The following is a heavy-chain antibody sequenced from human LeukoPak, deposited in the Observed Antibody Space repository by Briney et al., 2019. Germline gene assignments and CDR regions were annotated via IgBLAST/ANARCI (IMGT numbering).Heavy chain of an antibody. V-gene: IGHV1-69*13. CDR3: ASTYYYDSSGYYLGYYYYYGMDV. J-gene: IGHJ6*02. D-gene: IGHD3-22*01. Sequence: GASVKVSCKASGGTFSSYAISWVRQAPGQGLEWMGGIIPIFGTANYAQKFQGRVTITADESTSTAYMELNSLRAEDTAVYYCASTYYYDSSGYYLGYYYYYGMDVWGQGTTVTVSS. CDR1: GGTFSSYA. CDR2: IIPIFGTA.